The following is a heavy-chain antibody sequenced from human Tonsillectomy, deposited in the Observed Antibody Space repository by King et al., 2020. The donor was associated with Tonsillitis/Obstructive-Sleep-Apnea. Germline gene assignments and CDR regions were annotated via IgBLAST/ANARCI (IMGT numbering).Heavy chain of an antibody. CDR2: INPNSGGT. J-gene: IGHJ4*02. V-gene: IGHV1-2*02. Sequence: QVQLVQSGAEVKKPGASVKVSCKASGYTFTGYSMHWVRQAPGQGLEWMGWINPNSGGTNCAQNFQGRVTMTRDTSISTAYMELSRLRSDDTARYYCARDSAYSYGLDHDYWGEGTLVTVAS. D-gene: IGHD3-16*01. CDR1: GYTFTGYS. CDR3: ARDSAYSYGLDHDY.